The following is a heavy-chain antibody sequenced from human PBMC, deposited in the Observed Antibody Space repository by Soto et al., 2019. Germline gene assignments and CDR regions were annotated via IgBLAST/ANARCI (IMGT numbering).Heavy chain of an antibody. D-gene: IGHD4-17*01. V-gene: IGHV6-1*01. Sequence: SQTLSLTCDISGDSVSRNITAWSWIRQSPSRGLEWLGRTFYRSTWNYDYAISVKSRITITPDISKNQFSLNLSSVTAADTAVYYCARAPDYDDYSFDSWGQGTLVTVSS. CDR2: TFYRSTWNY. CDR3: ARAPDYDDYSFDS. J-gene: IGHJ4*01. CDR1: GDSVSRNITA.